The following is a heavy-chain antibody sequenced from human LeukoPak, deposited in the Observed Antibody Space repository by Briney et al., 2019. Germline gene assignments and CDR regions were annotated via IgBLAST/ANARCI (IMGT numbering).Heavy chain of an antibody. CDR1: GYTFTDYY. CDR3: ARVSREDIVVVPTSYGMDV. D-gene: IGHD2-2*01. J-gene: IGHJ6*02. Sequence: SVKVSCKASGYTFTDYYMHWVRQAPGQGLEWMGRIIPILGIANYAQKFQGRVTITADKSTSTAYMELSSLRSEDTAVYYCARVSREDIVVVPTSYGMDVWGQGTTVTVSS. V-gene: IGHV1-69*04. CDR2: IIPILGIA.